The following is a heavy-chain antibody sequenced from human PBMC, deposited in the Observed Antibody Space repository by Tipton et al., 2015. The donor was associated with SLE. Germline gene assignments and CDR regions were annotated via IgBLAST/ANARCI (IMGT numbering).Heavy chain of an antibody. CDR1: GGSFSGYY. V-gene: IGHV4-34*01. Sequence: LSLTCAVYGGSFSGYYWSWIRQPPGKGLEWIGEINHSGSTNYNPSLKSRVTISVDTSKNQFSLKLSSVTAADTAVYYCARTGTDSWYFDLWGRGTLVTVSS. J-gene: IGHJ2*01. D-gene: IGHD1/OR15-1a*01. CDR2: INHSGST. CDR3: ARTGTDSWYFDL.